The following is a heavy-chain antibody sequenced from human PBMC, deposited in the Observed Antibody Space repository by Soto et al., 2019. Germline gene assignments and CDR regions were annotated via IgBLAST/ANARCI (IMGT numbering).Heavy chain of an antibody. J-gene: IGHJ6*02. Sequence: SETLSLTCTVSGTSISRGCYYGSWIRQHPGKGLEVLGYFYYIGSTYYNPSLKRRATISVETVKNHYSRKWSAVCVARTALYSCARDLRFRGFYGMDVWGQGTTVTVSS. V-gene: IGHV4-31*03. CDR3: ARDLRFRGFYGMDV. CDR2: FYYIGST. CDR1: GTSISRGCYY. D-gene: IGHD3-10*01.